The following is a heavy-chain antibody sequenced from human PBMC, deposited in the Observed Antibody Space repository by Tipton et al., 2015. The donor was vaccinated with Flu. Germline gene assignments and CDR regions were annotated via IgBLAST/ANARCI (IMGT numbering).Heavy chain of an antibody. D-gene: IGHD2-15*01. Sequence: SLRLSCAASGFTFSSYWMTWVRQTPGQGLEWVANIKQDGSDKYYVDSVKGRFSISRDNTKNSLYLQMNSLRAEDTAVYYCARVHRHCTGVSCYSGASDIWGQGTMVTVSS. CDR1: GFTFSSYW. CDR2: IKQDGSDK. CDR3: ARVHRHCTGVSCYSGASDI. V-gene: IGHV3-7*04. J-gene: IGHJ3*02.